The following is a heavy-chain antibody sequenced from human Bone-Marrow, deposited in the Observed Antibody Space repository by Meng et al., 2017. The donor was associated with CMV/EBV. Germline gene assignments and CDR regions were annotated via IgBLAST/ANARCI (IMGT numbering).Heavy chain of an antibody. CDR1: GFTFSNYE. D-gene: IGHD2-15*01. Sequence: GGSLRLSCAASGFTFSNYEMNWVRQAPGKGLEWVSYISSSGSIISYADSVKGRFTLSRDTSKNTLYLQMNSLTADDTAVYYCARGEKMGSPYTNFFDSWGQGTLVTVSS. V-gene: IGHV3-48*03. CDR3: ARGEKMGSPYTNFFDS. J-gene: IGHJ4*02. CDR2: ISSSGSII.